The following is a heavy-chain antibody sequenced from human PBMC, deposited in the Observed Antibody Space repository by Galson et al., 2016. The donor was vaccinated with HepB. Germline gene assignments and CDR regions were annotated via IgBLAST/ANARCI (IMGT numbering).Heavy chain of an antibody. CDR3: AKDSGSMIVVATTLDY. D-gene: IGHD3-22*01. Sequence: SLRLSCAASGFTFSRYAMSWVRQAPGKGLEWVPGISGSGGSTYYADSVKGRFTISRDNSKNTLYLQMNSLRDEDTAVYYCAKDSGSMIVVATTLDYWGQGTLVTVSS. J-gene: IGHJ4*02. V-gene: IGHV3-23*01. CDR1: GFTFSRYA. CDR2: ISGSGGST.